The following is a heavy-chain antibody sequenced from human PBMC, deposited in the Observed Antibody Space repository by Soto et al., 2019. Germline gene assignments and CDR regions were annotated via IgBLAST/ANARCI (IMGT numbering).Heavy chain of an antibody. CDR2: IGGRGNSA. D-gene: IGHD5-12*01. J-gene: IGHJ3*01. CDR3: VREGRGSFDF. V-gene: IGHV3-23*01. Sequence: GGSLRLSCAASGFIFTNYAMNWVRQAPGKGLEWVSVIGGRGNSAYYADSVQGRFTISRDNSKNTLSLQMSSLTADDTAIYYCVREGRGSFDFWRRRTMVTVSS. CDR1: GFIFTNYA.